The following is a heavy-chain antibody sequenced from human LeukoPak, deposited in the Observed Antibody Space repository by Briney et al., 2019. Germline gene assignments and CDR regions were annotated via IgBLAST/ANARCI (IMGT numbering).Heavy chain of an antibody. CDR3: AKSPYYYDSSGYYPN. CDR1: GYTFTGYY. Sequence: ASVKVSCKASGYTFTGYYMHWVRQAPGQGLEWMGWINPNSGGTNYAQKFQGRVTMTRDTSISTAYMELSRLRSDDTAVYYCAKSPYYYDSSGYYPNWGQGTLVTVSS. D-gene: IGHD3-22*01. CDR2: INPNSGGT. J-gene: IGHJ4*02. V-gene: IGHV1-2*02.